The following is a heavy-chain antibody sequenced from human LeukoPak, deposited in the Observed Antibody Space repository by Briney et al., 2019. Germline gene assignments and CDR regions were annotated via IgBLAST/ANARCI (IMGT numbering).Heavy chain of an antibody. Sequence: GGSLRLSCAASGFTFSSYWMSWVRQAPGEGLKWVANIKQDGSEKYYVDSVKGRFTISRDNAKNSPYLQMNSLRAEDTAVYYCGVSPRRDAFDFWGQGTMVTVSS. CDR3: GVSPRRDAFDF. V-gene: IGHV3-7*01. CDR2: IKQDGSEK. CDR1: GFTFSSYW. J-gene: IGHJ3*01.